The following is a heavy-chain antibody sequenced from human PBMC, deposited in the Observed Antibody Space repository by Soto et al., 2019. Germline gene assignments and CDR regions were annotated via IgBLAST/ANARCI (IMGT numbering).Heavy chain of an antibody. CDR2: ISYDGINK. Sequence: GGSLRLSCAASGFSFSAHGMHWVRQAPGKGLEWVAVISYDGINKDYADSVEGRLTISRDNSKNTLYLQLDSLRIDDTGIYYCAKDGGGGYQPPNYYDYCLDVWGQGTTVTVSS. D-gene: IGHD2-21*01. J-gene: IGHJ6*02. CDR3: AKDGGGGYQPPNYYDYCLDV. V-gene: IGHV3-30*18. CDR1: GFSFSAHG.